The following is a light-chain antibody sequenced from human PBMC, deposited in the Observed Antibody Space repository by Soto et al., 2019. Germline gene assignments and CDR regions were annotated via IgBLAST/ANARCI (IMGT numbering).Light chain of an antibody. Sequence: VMTQSSDSLAVSLGERATLSCRASQSVSSNNLVWYQQKPGQAPSLLIYGASYRAAGIPDRFSGSGSGTEFTLTISSLQSEDSAVYYCQQYSIWRTFGQGTKV. J-gene: IGKJ1*01. CDR3: QQYSIWRT. CDR2: GAS. V-gene: IGKV3D-15*01. CDR1: QSVSSNN.